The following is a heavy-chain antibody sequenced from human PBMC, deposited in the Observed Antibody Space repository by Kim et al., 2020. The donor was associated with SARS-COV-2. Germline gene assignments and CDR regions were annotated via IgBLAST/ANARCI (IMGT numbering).Heavy chain of an antibody. CDR3: ARDRRGVLRYFDWLLGPVDY. CDR2: ISSNGGST. D-gene: IGHD3-9*01. J-gene: IGHJ4*02. Sequence: GGSLRLSCAASGFTFSSYAMHWVRQAPGKGLEYVSAISSNGGSTYYANSVKGRFTISRDNSKNTLYLQMGSLRAEDMAVYYCARDRRGVLRYFDWLLGPVDYWGQASLVTVSS. V-gene: IGHV3-64*01. CDR1: GFTFSSYA.